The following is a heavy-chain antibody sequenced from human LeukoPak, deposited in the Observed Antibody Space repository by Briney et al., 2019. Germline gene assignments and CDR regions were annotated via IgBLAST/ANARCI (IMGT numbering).Heavy chain of an antibody. Sequence: SETLSLTCTVSGGSISSYYWSWIRQPPGKGLEWIGYIYYSGSTNYNPSLKSRVTISVDTSKNQFSLKLSSVTAADTAVYYCARVVAVPAAQGDAFDIWGQGTMVTVSS. CDR1: GGSISSYY. V-gene: IGHV4-59*01. CDR2: IYYSGST. CDR3: ARVVAVPAAQGDAFDI. J-gene: IGHJ3*02. D-gene: IGHD2-2*01.